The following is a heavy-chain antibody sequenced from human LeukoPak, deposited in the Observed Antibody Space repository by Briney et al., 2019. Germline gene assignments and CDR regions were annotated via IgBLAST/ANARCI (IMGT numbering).Heavy chain of an antibody. V-gene: IGHV4-34*01. J-gene: IGHJ5*02. CDR1: GGSFSGYY. D-gene: IGHD2-2*01. CDR3: ARVLLVVPAAASGWFDP. CDR2: INHSGST. Sequence: SETLSLTCAVYGGSFSGYYWSWIRQLSGKGLEWIGEINHSGSTNYNPSLESRVTISVDTSKNQFSLKLSSVTAADTAVYYCARVLLVVPAAASGWFDPWGQGTLVTVSS.